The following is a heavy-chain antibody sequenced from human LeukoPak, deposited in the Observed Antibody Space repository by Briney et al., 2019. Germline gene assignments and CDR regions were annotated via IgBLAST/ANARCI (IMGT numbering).Heavy chain of an antibody. CDR2: IWYDGSNK. Sequence: TGGSLRFPCAASGFTFRTYGMHWVRQAPGKGLEWAAVIWYDGSNKYYADSVKGRFTISRDNSKNTLYLQMNSLRAEDTAVYYCARGTRYDSSGYYSQDLDYWGQGTLVTVSS. D-gene: IGHD3-22*01. V-gene: IGHV3-33*01. J-gene: IGHJ4*02. CDR1: GFTFRTYG. CDR3: ARGTRYDSSGYYSQDLDY.